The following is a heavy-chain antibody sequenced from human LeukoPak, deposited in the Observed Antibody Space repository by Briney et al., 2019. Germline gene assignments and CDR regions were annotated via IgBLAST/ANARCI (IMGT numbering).Heavy chain of an antibody. Sequence: GTLKLTCAASGFTFSGSARHWVRQASGKGLEWVGRIKSKGNSYAKAYAARVKGTFTNSTDNSNNPLYRPMNGLKAVDKCVTYCARGGASTAFDYWGQGTLVTVSS. CDR2: IKSKGNSYAK. D-gene: IGHD1-26*01. CDR1: GFTFSGSA. CDR3: ARGGASTAFDY. J-gene: IGHJ4*02. V-gene: IGHV3-73*01.